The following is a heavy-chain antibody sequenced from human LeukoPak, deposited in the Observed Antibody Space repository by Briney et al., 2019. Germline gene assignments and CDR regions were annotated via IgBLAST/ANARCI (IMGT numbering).Heavy chain of an antibody. CDR3: ARSQVVPAARPLDP. Sequence: SETLSLTCTVSGGSISSGSYYWSWIRQPAGKGLEWIGRIYTSGSTNYNPSLKSRFTISVDTSKNQFSLKLSSMTAADTAVYYCARSQVVPAARPLDPWGQGTLVTVSS. CDR2: IYTSGST. J-gene: IGHJ5*02. V-gene: IGHV4-61*02. D-gene: IGHD2-2*01. CDR1: GGSISSGSYY.